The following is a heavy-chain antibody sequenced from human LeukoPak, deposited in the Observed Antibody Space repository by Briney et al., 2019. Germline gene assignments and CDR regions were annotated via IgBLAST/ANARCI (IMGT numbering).Heavy chain of an antibody. V-gene: IGHV3-23*01. D-gene: IGHD2-15*01. J-gene: IGHJ5*02. CDR1: GFIFSSYS. CDR3: ASVVVAATSWFDP. Sequence: GGSLRLSCAASGFIFSSYSMNWVRQAPGKGLEWVSAISGSGGSTYYADSVKGRFTISRDNSKNTLYLQRNSLRAEDTAVYYCASVVVAATSWFDPWGQGTLVTVSS. CDR2: ISGSGGST.